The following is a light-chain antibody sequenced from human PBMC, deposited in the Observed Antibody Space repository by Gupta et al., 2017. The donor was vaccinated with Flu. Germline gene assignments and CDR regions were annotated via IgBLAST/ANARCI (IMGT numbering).Light chain of an antibody. CDR2: DAS. Sequence: EIVMTQSPATLFVSPGERATLSCRASQNINTNLAWYQQKPGQAPRLLIYDASTRATGIPAGFSGSGSGTDSTLTISGLQSEDSALYYCQQYNNWPYTFGQGTKLEIK. V-gene: IGKV3-15*01. CDR3: QQYNNWPYT. J-gene: IGKJ2*01. CDR1: QNINTN.